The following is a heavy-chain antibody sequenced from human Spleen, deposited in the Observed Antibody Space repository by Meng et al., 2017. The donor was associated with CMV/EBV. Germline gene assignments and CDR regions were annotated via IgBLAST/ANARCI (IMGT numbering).Heavy chain of an antibody. CDR2: INHSGST. D-gene: IGHD1-7*01. Sequence: QVQLPQWGAGLLKPSETLSLTCAVYGGSFSGYYWSWIRQPPGKGLEWIGEINHSGSTNYNPSLKSRVTISVDTSKNQFSLKLSSVTAADTAVYYCARSGNWNYIPRNWFDPWGQGTLVTVSS. V-gene: IGHV4-34*01. CDR3: ARSGNWNYIPRNWFDP. CDR1: GGSFSGYY. J-gene: IGHJ5*02.